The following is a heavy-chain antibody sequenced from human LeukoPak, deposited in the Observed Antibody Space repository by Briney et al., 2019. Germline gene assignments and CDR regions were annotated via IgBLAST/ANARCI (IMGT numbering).Heavy chain of an antibody. CDR3: AKGGGSCDY. CDR2: ISGSGGST. CDR1: GFTFSSYA. J-gene: IGHJ4*02. Sequence: SGRSLRLSCAASGFTFSSYAMSWVRQAPGKGLEGVSAISGSGGSTYYADSVKGRFTISRDNSKNTLYLQMNSLRAEDTAVYYCAKGGGSCDYWGQGTLVTVSS. D-gene: IGHD1-26*01. V-gene: IGHV3-23*01.